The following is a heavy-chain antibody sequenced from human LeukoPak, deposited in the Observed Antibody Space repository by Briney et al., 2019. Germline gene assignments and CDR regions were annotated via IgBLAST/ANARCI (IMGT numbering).Heavy chain of an antibody. CDR2: MNPNSGNT. CDR1: GYTFTSYD. V-gene: IGHV1-8*01. J-gene: IGHJ6*02. CDR3: AREPRYDPPEPMDV. Sequence: ASVKVSCKASGYTFTSYDINWVRQATGQGLEWMGWMNPNSGNTGYAQKFQGRVTMTRNTSISTAYMELSSLRSEDTAVYYCAREPRYDPPEPMDVWGQGTTVTVSS. D-gene: IGHD3-16*01.